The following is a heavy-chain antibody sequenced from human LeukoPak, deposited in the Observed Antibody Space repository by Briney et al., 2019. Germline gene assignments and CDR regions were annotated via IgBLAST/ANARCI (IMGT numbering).Heavy chain of an antibody. CDR1: GFTFRSYG. CDR2: IQYDGTNK. D-gene: IGHD3-22*01. Sequence: GGSLRLSCAASGFTFRSYGMYWVRQAPGKGLEGVALIQYDGTNKYYADSVKGRFTISRDNSKKTLYLQMNSLRAEDTAVYYCAKDGIFFHYYDSSGYSHLDSWGQGTLVTVSS. V-gene: IGHV3-30*02. J-gene: IGHJ4*02. CDR3: AKDGIFFHYYDSSGYSHLDS.